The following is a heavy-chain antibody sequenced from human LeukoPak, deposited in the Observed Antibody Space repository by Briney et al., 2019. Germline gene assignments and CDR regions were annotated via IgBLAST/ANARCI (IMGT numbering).Heavy chain of an antibody. J-gene: IGHJ4*02. CDR1: GGSISSYY. D-gene: IGHD1-26*01. CDR2: IYYSGST. V-gene: IGHV4-59*01. Sequence: SETLSLTCTVSGGSISSYYWSWIRQPPGKGLEWIGYIYYSGSTNYNPSLKSRVTISVDTSKNQFSLKLSSVTAADTAVYYCARAIVGFDYWGRGTLVTVSS. CDR3: ARAIVGFDY.